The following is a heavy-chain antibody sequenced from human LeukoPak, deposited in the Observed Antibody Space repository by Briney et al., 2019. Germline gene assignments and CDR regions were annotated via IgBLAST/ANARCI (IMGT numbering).Heavy chain of an antibody. D-gene: IGHD3-16*01. J-gene: IGHJ4*02. Sequence: PSETLSLTCTVSGGSISSYYWSWIRQPPGEGLEWIGYIYYSGSTNYNPSLKSRVTISVDTSKNQFSLKLSSVTAADTAVYYCANYGVVLATYGSPSPFVYWGQGTLVTVSS. V-gene: IGHV4-59*01. CDR3: ANYGVVLATYGSPSPFVY. CDR1: GGSISSYY. CDR2: IYYSGST.